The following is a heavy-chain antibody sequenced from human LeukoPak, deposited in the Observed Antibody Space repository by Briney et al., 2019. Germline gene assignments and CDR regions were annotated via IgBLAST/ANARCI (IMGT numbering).Heavy chain of an antibody. D-gene: IGHD6-19*01. J-gene: IGHJ4*02. Sequence: SETLSLTCAVSGGSISSGGYSWSWLRQPPGKGLEWIGYIYYSGSTNYNPSLKSRVTISVDTSKNQFSLKLSSVTAADTAVYYCARDGGPYSSGWYGYWGQGTLVTVSS. CDR3: ARDGGPYSSGWYGY. V-gene: IGHV4-61*08. CDR1: GGSISSGGYS. CDR2: IYYSGST.